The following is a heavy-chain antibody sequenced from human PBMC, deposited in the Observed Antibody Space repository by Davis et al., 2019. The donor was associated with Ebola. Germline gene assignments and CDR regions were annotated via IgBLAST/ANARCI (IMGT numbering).Heavy chain of an antibody. CDR1: GFTFSSYE. CDR2: NSSSGSTI. Sequence: GESLKISCAASGFTFSSYEMNWVRQAPGKGLEWVSYNSSSGSTIYYADSVKGRFTISSDNAKNSLYLQMNSLRAEDTAVYYCARTLGFWSGYSSYGMDVWGQGTTVTVSS. D-gene: IGHD3-3*01. V-gene: IGHV3-48*03. CDR3: ARTLGFWSGYSSYGMDV. J-gene: IGHJ6*02.